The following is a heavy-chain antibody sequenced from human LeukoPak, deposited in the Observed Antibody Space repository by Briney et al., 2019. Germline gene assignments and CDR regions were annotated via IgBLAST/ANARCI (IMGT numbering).Heavy chain of an antibody. V-gene: IGHV3-30*02. J-gene: IGHJ4*02. Sequence: GGSLRLSCAASGFTFSNYGMHWVRQAPGKGLEWVAFISYDGSNKYYADSEKGRFTISRDNSKNTLYLQMNSLRAEDTAVYYCAKDPRRYSRTGGYFDYWGQGTLVTVSS. D-gene: IGHD6-13*01. CDR2: ISYDGSNK. CDR1: GFTFSNYG. CDR3: AKDPRRYSRTGGYFDY.